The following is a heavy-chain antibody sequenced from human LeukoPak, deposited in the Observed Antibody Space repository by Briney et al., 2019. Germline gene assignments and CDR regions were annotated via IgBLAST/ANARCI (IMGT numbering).Heavy chain of an antibody. CDR3: VKDRYPEVTCFGGGFEY. V-gene: IGHV3-23*01. CDR2: ISGRGDSA. Sequence: PGGSLTLSCAVSGLNFKFYAMSWVRQAPGKGLEWVSGISGRGDSADYADSVKGRFTISRDNSKNTLYLRLNSLRVEDTATYYCVKDRYPEVTCFGGGFEYWGQGTLVVVSS. J-gene: IGHJ4*02. D-gene: IGHD3-16*01. CDR1: GLNFKFYA.